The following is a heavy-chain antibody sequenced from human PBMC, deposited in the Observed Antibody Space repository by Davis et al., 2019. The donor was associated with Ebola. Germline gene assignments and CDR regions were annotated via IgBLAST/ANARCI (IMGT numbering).Heavy chain of an antibody. CDR3: AREMATTNDAFDI. CDR2: INGDGSST. D-gene: IGHD5-24*01. J-gene: IGHJ3*02. Sequence: GESLKISCAASGFTFSNHWMHWVRQAQGKGLVWVSRINGDGSSTSYADSVKGRFTISRDNAKNTLYLQKNSLRVEDTAVYYCAREMATTNDAFDIWGQGTMVSVSS. CDR1: GFTFSNHW. V-gene: IGHV3-74*01.